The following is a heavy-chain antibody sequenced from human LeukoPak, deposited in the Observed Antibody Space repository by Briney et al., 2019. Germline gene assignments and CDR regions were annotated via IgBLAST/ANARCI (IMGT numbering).Heavy chain of an antibody. Sequence: GGSLRLSCAASGFTVSSNYMSWVRQAPGKGLEWVSVIYSGGSTYYADSVKGRFTISRDNPKNTLYLQMNSLRAEDTAVYYCARDGYGDYGPFDYWGQGTLVTVSS. CDR1: GFTVSSNY. CDR2: IYSGGST. J-gene: IGHJ4*02. CDR3: ARDGYGDYGPFDY. D-gene: IGHD4-17*01. V-gene: IGHV3-53*01.